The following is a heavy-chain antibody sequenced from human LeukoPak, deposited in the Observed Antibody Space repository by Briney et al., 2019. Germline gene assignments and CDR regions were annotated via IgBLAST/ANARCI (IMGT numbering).Heavy chain of an antibody. CDR3: ARQEDSSGWYHY. J-gene: IGHJ4*02. D-gene: IGHD6-19*01. Sequence: GASVTVSCKATGGTFSSYAISWVRQAPGQGLEWMGGIIPIFGTANYAQKFQGRVTITADESTSTAYMELSSLRSEDTAVYYCARQEDSSGWYHYWGQGTLVTVSS. V-gene: IGHV1-69*13. CDR1: GGTFSSYA. CDR2: IIPIFGTA.